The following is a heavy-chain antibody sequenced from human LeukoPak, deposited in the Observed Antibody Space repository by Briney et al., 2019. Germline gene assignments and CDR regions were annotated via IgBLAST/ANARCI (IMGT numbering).Heavy chain of an antibody. CDR3: AKDIGSYYDY. J-gene: IGHJ4*02. V-gene: IGHV3-30*02. Sequence: GGSLRLSCVASGFTFSSNGMHWVRQAPGKGLEWVTFIQYDGSKKYYADSVKGRFTFSRDNSKNTLYLEMNSLRAEDTAVYYCAKDIGSYYDYWGRESWSPSPQ. CDR1: GFTFSSNG. D-gene: IGHD3-10*01. CDR2: IQYDGSKK.